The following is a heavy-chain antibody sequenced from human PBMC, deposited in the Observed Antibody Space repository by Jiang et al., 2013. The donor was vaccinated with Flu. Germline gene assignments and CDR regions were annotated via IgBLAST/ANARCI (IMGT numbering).Heavy chain of an antibody. D-gene: IGHD3-22*01. V-gene: IGHV1-2*02. CDR3: ARPIIFYYYDSSGMGAFDI. CDR2: INPNSGGT. CDR1: GYTFTGYY. J-gene: IGHJ3*02. Sequence: EVKKPGASVKVSCKASGYTFTGYYMHWVRQAPGQGLEWMGWINPNSGGTNYAQKFQGRVTMTRDTSISTAYMELSRLRSDDTAVYYCARPIIFYYYDSSGMGAFDIWGQGTMVTVSS.